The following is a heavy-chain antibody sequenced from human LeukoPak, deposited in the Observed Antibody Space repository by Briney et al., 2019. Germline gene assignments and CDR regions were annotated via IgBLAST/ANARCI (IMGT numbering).Heavy chain of an antibody. D-gene: IGHD3-22*01. CDR1: GFTFDDYA. CDR2: ISWNSGSI. J-gene: IGHJ4*02. V-gene: IGHV3-9*03. CDR3: AKGGGGDSSGYYYFWGPYFDY. Sequence: GGSLRLSCAASGFTFDDYAMHWVRQAPGKGLEWVSGISWNSGSIGYADSVKGRFTISRDNAKNSLYLQMNSLRAEDMALYYCAKGGGGDSSGYYYFWGPYFDYWGQGTLVTVSS.